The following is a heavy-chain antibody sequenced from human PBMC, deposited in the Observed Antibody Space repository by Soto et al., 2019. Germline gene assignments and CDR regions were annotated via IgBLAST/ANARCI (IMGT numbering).Heavy chain of an antibody. CDR3: ASPDYDILSGYNYYYYYGLDV. V-gene: IGHV1-46*01. D-gene: IGHD3-9*01. CDR2: INPSGGST. Sequence: QVQLVQSGAEVKKPGASVKVSCKASGYTFASYYMHWVRQAPGQGLEWMGIINPSGGSTSYAQKFQGRVTMTRDTSTSTVYMELSSLRSEDTAVYYCASPDYDILSGYNYYYYYGLDVWGQGTTVTVSS. J-gene: IGHJ6*02. CDR1: GYTFASYY.